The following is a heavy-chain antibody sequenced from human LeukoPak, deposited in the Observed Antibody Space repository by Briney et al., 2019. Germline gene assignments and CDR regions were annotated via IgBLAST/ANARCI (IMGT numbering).Heavy chain of an antibody. Sequence: GGSLRLSCAASGFTFNNYAMSWVRQAPGKGLEWVAAISGSGGSTYYADSVKGRFTISRGNSKSSLYLQMHSLRVGDTAVYYCAKDNEGGGYSGFDFGDLDYWGQGTLATVSS. V-gene: IGHV3-23*01. CDR1: GFTFNNYA. CDR2: ISGSGGST. CDR3: AKDNEGGGYSGFDFGDLDY. J-gene: IGHJ4*02. D-gene: IGHD5-12*01.